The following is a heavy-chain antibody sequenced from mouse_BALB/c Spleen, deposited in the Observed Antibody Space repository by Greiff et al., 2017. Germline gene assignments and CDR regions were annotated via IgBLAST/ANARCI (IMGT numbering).Heavy chain of an antibody. D-gene: IGHD2-4*01. J-gene: IGHJ3*01. V-gene: IGHV2-2*02. CDR2: IWSGGST. CDR3: ASESTMITPFAY. Sequence: VKLMESGPGLVQPSQSLSITCTVSGFSLTSYGVHWVRQSPGKGLEWLGVIWSGGSTDYNAAFISRLSISKDNSKSQVFFKMNSLQANDTAIYYCASESTMITPFAYWGQGTLVTVSA. CDR1: GFSLTSYG.